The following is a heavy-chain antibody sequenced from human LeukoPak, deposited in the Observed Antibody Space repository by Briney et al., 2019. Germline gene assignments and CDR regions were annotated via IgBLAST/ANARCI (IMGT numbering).Heavy chain of an antibody. D-gene: IGHD6-19*01. V-gene: IGHV3-11*01. Sequence: GGSLRLSCAASGFTFSGYYMSWLRQAPGKGLEWVSYISSSGSTIYYADSVKGRFTISRDNAKNSLYLQMNSLRAEDTAVYYCARDSEQWLPQMDFDYWGQGTLVTVSS. CDR2: ISSSGSTI. CDR3: ARDSEQWLPQMDFDY. CDR1: GFTFSGYY. J-gene: IGHJ4*02.